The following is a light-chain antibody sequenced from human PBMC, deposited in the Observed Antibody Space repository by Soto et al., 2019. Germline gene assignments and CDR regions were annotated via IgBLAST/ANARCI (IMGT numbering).Light chain of an antibody. Sequence: DIQMTQSPSTLSASVGDRVTITCRASHSISSWLAWYQQKPGKVPKLLIFGESSLDSGVPSRFSGSGSGTEFTLTISSLQPDDFATYYCQQYNGDSGVTFGGGTKVESK. V-gene: IGKV1-5*03. CDR1: HSISSW. CDR2: GES. J-gene: IGKJ4*01. CDR3: QQYNGDSGVT.